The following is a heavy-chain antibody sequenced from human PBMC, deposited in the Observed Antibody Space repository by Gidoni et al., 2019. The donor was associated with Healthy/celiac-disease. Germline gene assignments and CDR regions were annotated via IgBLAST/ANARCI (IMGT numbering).Heavy chain of an antibody. CDR3: ARHRLGDKSPYYFDY. J-gene: IGHJ4*02. V-gene: IGHV4-38-2*01. D-gene: IGHD1-26*01. CDR1: GYSISSGYY. Sequence: QVQLQASGPGLVKPSEPLSLTCAVSGYSISSGYYWGWIRQPPGKGLEWIGSIYHSGSTYYNPSLKRRVTISVDTSKNQFSLKLSSVTAADTAVYYCARHRLGDKSPYYFDYWGQGTLVTVSS. CDR2: IYHSGST.